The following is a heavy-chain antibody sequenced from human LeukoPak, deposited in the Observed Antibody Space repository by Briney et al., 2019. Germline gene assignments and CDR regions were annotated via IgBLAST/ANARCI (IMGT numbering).Heavy chain of an antibody. D-gene: IGHD1-1*01. CDR2: CDPEDGET. V-gene: IGHV1-24*01. Sequence: GASVTVSCKVSGYTLTELSMHWVRQAPAKALEWMGGCDPEDGETIYAQKSQGRVTMTEDTSTDTAYMELSSLRSEDTAVYYCATEGPYNWNVDRYYFDYWGQGTLVPVST. CDR1: GYTLTELS. J-gene: IGHJ4*02. CDR3: ATEGPYNWNVDRYYFDY.